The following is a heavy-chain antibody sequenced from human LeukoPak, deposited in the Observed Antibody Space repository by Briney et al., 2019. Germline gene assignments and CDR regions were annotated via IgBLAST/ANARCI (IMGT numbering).Heavy chain of an antibody. Sequence: GGSLRLSCAASGFTFSSYAMHWVRQAPGKGLEWVAVISYDGSNKYYADSVKGRFTISRDNSKNTLYLQMNSLRAEDTAVYYCARDLSGSVLDYWGQGTQVTVSS. D-gene: IGHD1-26*01. V-gene: IGHV3-30-3*01. CDR3: ARDLSGSVLDY. CDR2: ISYDGSNK. J-gene: IGHJ4*02. CDR1: GFTFSSYA.